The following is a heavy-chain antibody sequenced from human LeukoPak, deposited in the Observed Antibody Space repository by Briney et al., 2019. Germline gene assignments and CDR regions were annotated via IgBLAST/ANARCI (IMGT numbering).Heavy chain of an antibody. CDR1: GYTFTDYY. CDR2: INPNSGRT. V-gene: IGHV1-2*02. CDR3: ARDGSLDS. Sequence: GASVKVSCRTSGYTFTDYYLHWLRQAPGQGLEWMAWINPNSGRTNCAQKFQGRVTMTRDSSINTAFMELSSFRSDDTAMYYCARDGSLDSWGQGTFVTVSS. J-gene: IGHJ4*02. D-gene: IGHD5-12*01.